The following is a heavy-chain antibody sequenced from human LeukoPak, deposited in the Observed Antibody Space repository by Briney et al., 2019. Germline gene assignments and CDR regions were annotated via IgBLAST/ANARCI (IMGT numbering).Heavy chain of an antibody. V-gene: IGHV1-18*01. CDR3: ARDQEGFDY. J-gene: IGHJ4*02. CDR2: ISAYTGRT. Sequence: RQAPGXXXECVGLISAYTGRTEYAQKFQGRVTVTRDTSTSTVHMELSGLRSEDTAVYYCARDQEGFDYWGQGTLVTVSS.